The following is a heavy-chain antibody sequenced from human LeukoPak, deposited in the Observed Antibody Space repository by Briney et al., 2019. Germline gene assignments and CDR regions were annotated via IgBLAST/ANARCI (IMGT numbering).Heavy chain of an antibody. V-gene: IGHV4-39*01. CDR2: IYYSGST. D-gene: IGHD3-3*01. CDR1: GGSISSSSYY. J-gene: IGHJ4*02. Sequence: SETLSLTCTVSGGSISSSSYYWGWIRQPPGKGLEWIGSIYYSGSTYYNPSLKSRVTISVDTSKNQFSLKLSSVTAADTAVYYCARLTLGFWSGYYKYYFVYWGQGTLVTVSS. CDR3: ARLTLGFWSGYYKYYFVY.